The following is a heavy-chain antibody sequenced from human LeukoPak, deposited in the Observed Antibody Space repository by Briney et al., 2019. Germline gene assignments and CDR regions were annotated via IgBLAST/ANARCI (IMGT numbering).Heavy chain of an antibody. CDR3: AREWYDSSGYYREYYFDY. CDR2: IIPIFGTA. D-gene: IGHD3-22*01. J-gene: IGHJ4*02. CDR1: GGTFSSYA. V-gene: IGHV1-69*05. Sequence: SVKVSCKASGGTFSSYAISWVRRAPGQGLEWMGRIIPIFGTANYTQKFQGRVTITTDESTSTAYMELSSLRSEDTAVYYCAREWYDSSGYYREYYFDYWGQGTLVTVSS.